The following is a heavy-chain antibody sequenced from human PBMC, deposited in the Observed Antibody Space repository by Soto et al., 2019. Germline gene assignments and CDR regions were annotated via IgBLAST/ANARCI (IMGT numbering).Heavy chain of an antibody. CDR2: IYSGGST. CDR3: ARGVRMITFGGPLDAFDI. V-gene: IGHV3-53*01. Sequence: GGSLRLSCAASGFTDSSNYMSWVRQAPGKGLEWVSVIYSGGSTYYADSVKGRFTISRDNSKNTLYLQMNSLRAEDTAVYYCARGVRMITFGGPLDAFDIWGQGTMVTVSS. J-gene: IGHJ3*02. D-gene: IGHD3-16*01. CDR1: GFTDSSNY.